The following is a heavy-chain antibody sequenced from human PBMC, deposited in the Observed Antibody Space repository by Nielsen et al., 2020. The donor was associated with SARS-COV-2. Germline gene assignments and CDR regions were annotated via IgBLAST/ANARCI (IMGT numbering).Heavy chain of an antibody. D-gene: IGHD6-13*01. V-gene: IGHV7-4-1*02. CDR3: ARDVDSSSPNYYGMDV. CDR2: INTNTGNP. Sequence: ASVKVSCKASGYTFTSYAMNWVRQAPGQGLEWMGWINTNTGNPTYAQGFTGRFTFSLDTSVSTAYLQISSLKAEDTAVYYCARDVDSSSPNYYGMDVWGQGTTVTVSS. J-gene: IGHJ6*02. CDR1: GYTFTSYA.